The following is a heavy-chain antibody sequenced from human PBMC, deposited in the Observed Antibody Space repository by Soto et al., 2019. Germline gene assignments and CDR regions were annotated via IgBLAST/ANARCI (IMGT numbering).Heavy chain of an antibody. V-gene: IGHV3-21*02. CDR2: ISSGSSYI. J-gene: IGHJ6*02. CDR3: TRDRVKIRGGYYHYYGMHV. Sequence: DVQLEESGGGLVKPGGSLRLSCVASEFTFSVYSMNWVRQAPGKGLEWVSSISSGSSYIYYADSVKGRFTISRDNDKSSLFLHMNSLRVDYTAVYYCTRDRVKIRGGYYHYYGMHVWGQGTPVIVSS. CDR1: EFTFSVYS. D-gene: IGHD3-10*01.